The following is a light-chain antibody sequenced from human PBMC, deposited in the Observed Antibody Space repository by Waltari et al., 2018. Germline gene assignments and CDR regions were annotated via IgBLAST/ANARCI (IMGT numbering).Light chain of an antibody. CDR2: DAS. CDR3: QQYGSSALYT. CDR1: QSVSSRN. J-gene: IGKJ2*01. V-gene: IGKV3-20*01. Sequence: ENVLTQSPGTLSLSPGEGATLSCRASQSVSSRNLAWYQQKPGQAPSLLIYDASSRATGIPDRFSGSASGTDFTLTISRLEPEDSAVYYCQQYGSSALYTFGQGTKLEIK.